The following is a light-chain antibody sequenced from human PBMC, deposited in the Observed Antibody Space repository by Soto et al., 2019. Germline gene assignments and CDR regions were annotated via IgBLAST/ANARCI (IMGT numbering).Light chain of an antibody. CDR3: HHYDSSPQT. J-gene: IGKJ1*01. CDR1: QSVAKNY. Sequence: EIVLTQSPGTLSLSPGERATLSCRASQSVAKNYLAWYQQEAGQAPRLLIYDASSRATGIPDRFSGSGSGTDFTLTISRLEPEDFAVYYCHHYDSSPQTFGQGTKVEIK. V-gene: IGKV3-20*01. CDR2: DAS.